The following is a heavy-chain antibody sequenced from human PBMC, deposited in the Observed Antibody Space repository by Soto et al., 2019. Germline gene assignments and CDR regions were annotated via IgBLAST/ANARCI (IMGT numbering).Heavy chain of an antibody. CDR2: IYYSGST. CDR1: GGSISSGGYY. V-gene: IGHV4-31*03. D-gene: IGHD2-2*01. CDR3: ARDSEYQLLHYSNGPYYYYGMDV. J-gene: IGHJ6*02. Sequence: SETLSLTCTVSGGSISSGGYYWSWIRQHPGKGLEWIGYIYYSGSTYYNPSLKSRVTISVDTSKNQFSLKLSSVTAAGTAVYYCARDSEYQLLHYSNGPYYYYGMDVWGQGTTVTVSS.